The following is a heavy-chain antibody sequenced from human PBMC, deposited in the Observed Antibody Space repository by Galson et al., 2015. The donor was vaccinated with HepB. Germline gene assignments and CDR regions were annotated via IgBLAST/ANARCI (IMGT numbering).Heavy chain of an antibody. D-gene: IGHD5-12*01. J-gene: IGHJ4*02. CDR1: GFTFSSYA. Sequence: SLRLSCAASGFTFSSYAMSWVRQAPGKGLEWVSAFSGSTSNTYYADSVKGRFTISRDNSKNTLYLQMNSLRAEDTAVYYCAKAATTKYSGYASDYWGQGTLVTVS. CDR3: AKAATTKYSGYASDY. V-gene: IGHV3-23*01. CDR2: FSGSTSNT.